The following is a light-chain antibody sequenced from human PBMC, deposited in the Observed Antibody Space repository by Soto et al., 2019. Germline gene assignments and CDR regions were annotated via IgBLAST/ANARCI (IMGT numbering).Light chain of an antibody. CDR1: SRDIGNYNY. J-gene: IGLJ1*01. V-gene: IGLV2-14*01. CDR2: EVS. CDR3: GSYTSCSTFYV. Sequence: QSALTQPASVSGSPGQSITISCTGTSRDIGNYNYVSWYQQLPGKAPKLVIYEVSNRPSGISDRFSGSKSGQTASLTISGHQTEDEADYFCGSYTSCSTFYVFGTGTKLSVL.